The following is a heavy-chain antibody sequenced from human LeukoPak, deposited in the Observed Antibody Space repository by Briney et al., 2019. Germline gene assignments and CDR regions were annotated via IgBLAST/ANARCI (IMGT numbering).Heavy chain of an antibody. V-gene: IGHV3-7*01. CDR2: IKQDGSEK. J-gene: IGHJ5*02. CDR1: GFTFSDYY. Sequence: GGSLRLSCAASGFTFSDYYMSWVRQAPGKGLEWVANIKQDGSEKYYVDSVKGRFTISRDNAKNSLYLQMNSLRAEDTAVYYCARDRGGWFDPWGQGTLVTVSS. CDR3: ARDRGGWFDP.